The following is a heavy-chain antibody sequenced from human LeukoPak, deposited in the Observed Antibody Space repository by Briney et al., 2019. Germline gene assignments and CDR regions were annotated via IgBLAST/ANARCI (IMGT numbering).Heavy chain of an antibody. Sequence: SSETLSLTCAVYGGSFSGYYWSWIRQPPGKGLEWIGEINHSGSTNYNPSLKSRVTISVDTSKNQFSLKLSSVTAADTAVYYCARGPWGPGDIWGQGTMVTVSS. D-gene: IGHD3-16*01. CDR1: GGSFSGYY. J-gene: IGHJ3*02. V-gene: IGHV4-34*01. CDR3: ARGPWGPGDI. CDR2: INHSGST.